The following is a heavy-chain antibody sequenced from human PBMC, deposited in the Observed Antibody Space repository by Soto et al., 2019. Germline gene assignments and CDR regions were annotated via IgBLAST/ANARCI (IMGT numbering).Heavy chain of an antibody. J-gene: IGHJ5*02. V-gene: IGHV1-69*13. Sequence: GASVKVSCKASGGTFSSYAISWVRQAPGQGLEWMGGIIPIFGTANYAQKFQGRVTITADESTSTAYMELSSLRSEDTAAYYCARPLRYDFWSGYYGYWFDPWGQGTLVTVSS. CDR1: GGTFSSYA. CDR2: IIPIFGTA. D-gene: IGHD3-3*01. CDR3: ARPLRYDFWSGYYGYWFDP.